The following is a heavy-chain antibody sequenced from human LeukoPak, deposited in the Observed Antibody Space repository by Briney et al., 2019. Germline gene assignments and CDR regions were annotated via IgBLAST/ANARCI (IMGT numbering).Heavy chain of an antibody. CDR2: TYYRSKWYN. CDR1: GDSVSSSSAA. J-gene: IGHJ4*02. D-gene: IGHD1-1*01. V-gene: IGHV6-1*01. Sequence: SQTLSLTCVISGDSVSSSSAAWSWIRQSPSRGLEWMGRTYYRSKWYNDYAVSVKSRITINPDTSKNRSSLQLNSMTPEDTAVYYCAREGSEGYLFDFWGQGTLVTVSS. CDR3: AREGSEGYLFDF.